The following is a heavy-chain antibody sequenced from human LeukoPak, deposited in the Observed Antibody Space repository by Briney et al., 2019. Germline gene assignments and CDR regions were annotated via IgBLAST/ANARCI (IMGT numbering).Heavy chain of an antibody. CDR1: GYRFTSYW. J-gene: IGHJ4*02. V-gene: IGHV5-51*01. Sequence: GESLKISCKVSGYRFTSYWIGWVRQMPGKGLEWMGIIYPGDSDTRYSPPFQGQVTISADKSISTAYLQWSSLRASDTAMYYCARRAAEWELLDCWGQGTLVTVSS. CDR3: ARRAAEWELLDC. D-gene: IGHD1-26*01. CDR2: IYPGDSDT.